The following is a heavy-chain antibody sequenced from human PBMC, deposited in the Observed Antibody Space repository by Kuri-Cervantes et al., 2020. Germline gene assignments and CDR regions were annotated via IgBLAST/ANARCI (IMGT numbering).Heavy chain of an antibody. CDR3: ARDPAPFYDGSGSYFDY. CDR1: GGTFSSYA. Sequence: SVKVSCKASGGTFSSYAISWVRQAPGQGLEWMGGIIPIFGTANYAQKFQGRVTITADESTSTAYMELSSLRSEDTAVYYCARDPAPFYDGSGSYFDYWGQGTLVTVSS. D-gene: IGHD3-10*01. V-gene: IGHV1-69*13. J-gene: IGHJ4*02. CDR2: IIPIFGTA.